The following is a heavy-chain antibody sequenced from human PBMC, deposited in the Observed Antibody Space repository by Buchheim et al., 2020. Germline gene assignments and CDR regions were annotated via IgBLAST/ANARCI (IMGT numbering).Heavy chain of an antibody. Sequence: EVQLLESGGGLVQPGGSLRLSCAASGFTFSNYYMAWVRQAPGKGLERVSTINGGGGGTSYADSVKGRFTISRDNSKTTLYLQMNSLRAEDSAVYYCAKRRIDYYGMDVWGQGTT. CDR1: GFTFSNYY. V-gene: IGHV3-23*01. CDR2: INGGGGGT. J-gene: IGHJ6*02. CDR3: AKRRIDYYGMDV. D-gene: IGHD2-15*01.